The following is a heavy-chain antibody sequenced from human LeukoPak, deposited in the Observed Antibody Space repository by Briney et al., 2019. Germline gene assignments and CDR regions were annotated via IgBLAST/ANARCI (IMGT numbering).Heavy chain of an antibody. CDR1: RFTFSSYA. CDR3: ARAIVVVVAADY. V-gene: IGHV3-30-3*01. J-gene: IGHJ4*02. Sequence: GGSLRLSCVASRFTFSSYAMHWVRQAPGKGLEGVAVISYDGSNKYYADSVKGRFTISRDNSKNTLYLQMNSLRAEDTAVYYCARAIVVVVAADYWGQGTLVTVSS. CDR2: ISYDGSNK. D-gene: IGHD2-15*01.